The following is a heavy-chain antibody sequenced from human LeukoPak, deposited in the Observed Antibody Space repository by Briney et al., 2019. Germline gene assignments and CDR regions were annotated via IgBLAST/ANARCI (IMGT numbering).Heavy chain of an antibody. Sequence: PGGSLTLSCAVSGFTFSSYGMHWVRQDPGKGREWDAFIRYDGSNKFYADSVKGRFTISRDNSKNTLYLRMNSLRAEDTAVYYCASNQRYCDYWGQGTLDSVS. CDR2: IRYDGSNK. CDR1: GFTFSSYG. V-gene: IGHV3-30*02. D-gene: IGHD1-14*01. J-gene: IGHJ4*02. CDR3: ASNQRYCDY.